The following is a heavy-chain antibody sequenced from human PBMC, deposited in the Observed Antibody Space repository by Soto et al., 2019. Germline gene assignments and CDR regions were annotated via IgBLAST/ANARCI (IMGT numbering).Heavy chain of an antibody. CDR3: ARNYGGNSGSDY. CDR2: IYHSGST. CDR1: GGSISSGGYS. V-gene: IGHV4-30-2*01. J-gene: IGHJ4*02. D-gene: IGHD4-17*01. Sequence: LSLTCAVSGGSISSGGYSWSWIRQPPGKGLEWIGYIYHSGSTYYNPSLKSRVTISVDRSKNQFSLKLSSVTAADTAVYYCARNYGGNSGSDYWGQGTLVTVSS.